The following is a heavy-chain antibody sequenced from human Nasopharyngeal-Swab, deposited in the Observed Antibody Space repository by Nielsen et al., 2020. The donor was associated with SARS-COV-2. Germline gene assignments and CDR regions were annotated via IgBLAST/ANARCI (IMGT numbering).Heavy chain of an antibody. CDR2: INHSRST. V-gene: IGHV4-34*01. CDR3: ARDGGSGSYYNWGPYYYYGMDV. CDR1: GGSFSGYY. D-gene: IGHD3-10*01. J-gene: IGHJ6*02. Sequence: GSLRLSCAVYGGSFSGYYWSWIRQPPGKGLAWIGDINHSRSTNYNPSLKSRVTISVDTSKNQFSLKLSSVTAADTAVYYCARDGGSGSYYNWGPYYYYGMDVWGQGTTVTVSS.